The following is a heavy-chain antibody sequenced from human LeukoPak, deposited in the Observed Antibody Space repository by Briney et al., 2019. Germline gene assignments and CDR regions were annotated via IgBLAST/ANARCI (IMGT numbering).Heavy chain of an antibody. CDR2: IYYSGST. J-gene: IGHJ4*02. CDR1: GGSISPYY. Sequence: PSETLSLTCIVSGGSISPYYWSWIRQPPGSGLEWIAYIYYSGSTYYNPSLKSRVTISVDTSKNQFSLKLSSVTAADTAVYYCARQRDYYDSSALGGYFDYWGQGTLVTVSS. D-gene: IGHD3-22*01. V-gene: IGHV4-59*04. CDR3: ARQRDYYDSSALGGYFDY.